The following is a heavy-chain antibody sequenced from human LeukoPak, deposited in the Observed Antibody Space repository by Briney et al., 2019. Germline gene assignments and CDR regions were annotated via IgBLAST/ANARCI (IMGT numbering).Heavy chain of an antibody. D-gene: IGHD2-2*01. CDR1: GGSISSYY. CDR2: INHSGST. CDR3: AREAGYCSSTSCYRGEALDY. J-gene: IGHJ4*02. V-gene: IGHV4-34*01. Sequence: SETLSLTCTVSGGSISSYYWSWIRQPPGKGLEWIGEINHSGSTNYNPSLKSRVTISVDTSKNQFSLKLSSVTAADTAVYYCAREAGYCSSTSCYRGEALDYWGQGTLVTVSS.